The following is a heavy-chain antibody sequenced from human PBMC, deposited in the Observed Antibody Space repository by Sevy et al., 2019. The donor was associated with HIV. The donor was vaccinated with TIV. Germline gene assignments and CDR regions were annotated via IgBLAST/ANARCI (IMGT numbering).Heavy chain of an antibody. D-gene: IGHD3-3*01. CDR1: GFTFSNAW. J-gene: IGHJ1*01. V-gene: IGHV3-15*01. CDR3: NTDRAPTGYDFWSGYYTGIWGLTTEYFQH. Sequence: GESLKISCAASGFTFSNAWMSWVRQAPGKGLEWVGRIKSKTDGGTTDYAAPGKGRFTISRDDSKNTLNWKMNSRKTEDTAVYYCNTDRAPTGYDFWSGYYTGIWGLTTEYFQHWGQGTLVTVSS. CDR2: IKSKTDGGTT.